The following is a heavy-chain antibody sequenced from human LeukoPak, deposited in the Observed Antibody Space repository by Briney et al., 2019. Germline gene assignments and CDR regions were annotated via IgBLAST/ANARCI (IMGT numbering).Heavy chain of an antibody. Sequence: ASVKVSCKASGYTFTSYAMNWVRQAPGQGLEWMGWINTNTGNPTYAQGFTGRFVFSLDTSVSTAYLQISSLKAEDTAEHYCARPLVVPAATFQVGYYGMDVWGQGTTVTVSS. CDR1: GYTFTSYA. CDR2: INTNTGNP. D-gene: IGHD2-2*01. V-gene: IGHV7-4-1*02. J-gene: IGHJ6*02. CDR3: ARPLVVPAATFQVGYYGMDV.